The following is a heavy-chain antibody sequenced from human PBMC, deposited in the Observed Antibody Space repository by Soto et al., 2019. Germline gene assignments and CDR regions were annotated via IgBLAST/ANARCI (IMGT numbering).Heavy chain of an antibody. J-gene: IGHJ6*02. CDR2: IYYSGST. Sequence: SETLSLTCTVSGGSISSYYWSWIRQPPGKGLEWIGYIYYSGSTNYNPSLKSRVTISVDTSKNQFSLKLSSVTAADTAVYYCARLFKGGNGPLWFGEFSAPGGMDVWGQGTTVT. D-gene: IGHD3-10*01. CDR1: GGSISSYY. V-gene: IGHV4-59*01. CDR3: ARLFKGGNGPLWFGEFSAPGGMDV.